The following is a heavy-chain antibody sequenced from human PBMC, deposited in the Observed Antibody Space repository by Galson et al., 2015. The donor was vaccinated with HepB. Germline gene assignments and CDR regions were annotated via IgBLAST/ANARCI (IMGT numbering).Heavy chain of an antibody. D-gene: IGHD3-16*01. CDR2: TSGSSSYM. Sequence: SLRLSCAASGFTFSIQSMSWVRQAPGKGLEWVSSTSGSSSYMGYADSVKGRFTISRDNAKNSLYLQMNSLRAEDTAVYYCATYDYVRNFWGQGTLVTVSS. CDR1: GFTFSIQS. V-gene: IGHV3-21*01. J-gene: IGHJ4*02. CDR3: ATYDYVRNF.